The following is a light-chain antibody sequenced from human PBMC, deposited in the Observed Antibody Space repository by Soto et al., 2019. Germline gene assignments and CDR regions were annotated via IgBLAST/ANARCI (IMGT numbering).Light chain of an antibody. J-gene: IGKJ1*01. CDR2: GAS. CDR3: QQRSNWPPT. Sequence: EIVMTQSPATLSVSPGERATLSCRASQSISNNLAWYQQKPGQAPRLLIYGASTRATGIPARFSGSGSGTDFTLTISSLEPEDFAVYYCQQRSNWPPTFGQGTKVDI. CDR1: QSISNN. V-gene: IGKV3-11*01.